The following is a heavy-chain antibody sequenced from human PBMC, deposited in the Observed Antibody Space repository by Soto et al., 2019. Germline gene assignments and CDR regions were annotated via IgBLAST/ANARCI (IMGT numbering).Heavy chain of an antibody. CDR3: ARGDAWTDEAFDI. CDR1: GFTVSNYG. V-gene: IGHV3-33*01. CDR2: IWYDGNNK. D-gene: IGHD5-12*01. Sequence: QVHLVESGGGVVQPGGSLRLSCAASGFTVSNYGMHWVRQAPGKGLEWVAVIWYDGNNKSYRDSVKGRFTISRDNSKNTVYLQMSSLRGEDTAVYYCARGDAWTDEAFDIWGQGTMVTVSS. J-gene: IGHJ3*02.